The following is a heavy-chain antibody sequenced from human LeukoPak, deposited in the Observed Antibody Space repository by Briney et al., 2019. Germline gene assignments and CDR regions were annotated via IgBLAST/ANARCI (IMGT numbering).Heavy chain of an antibody. CDR3: ARYTAMVFDY. V-gene: IGHV4-34*01. D-gene: IGHD5-18*01. Sequence: PSETLSLTCAVYGGSFSGYYWSWIRQPPVKGLEWIGEINHSGSTNYNPSLKSRVTISVDTSKNQFSLKLSSVTAADTAVYYCARYTAMVFDYWGQGTLVTVSS. CDR2: INHSGST. CDR1: GGSFSGYY. J-gene: IGHJ4*02.